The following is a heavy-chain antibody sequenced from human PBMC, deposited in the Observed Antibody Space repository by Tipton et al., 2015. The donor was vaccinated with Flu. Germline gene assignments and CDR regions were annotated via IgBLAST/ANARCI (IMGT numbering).Heavy chain of an antibody. CDR3: ARDRLHPNSYGLPLFDY. CDR1: GFTFSSYW. D-gene: IGHD5-18*01. J-gene: IGHJ4*02. Sequence: SLRLSCAASGFTFSSYWMSWVRQAPGKGLEWVANIKQDGSEKYYVDSVKGRFTISRDNAKNSLYPQMNSLRAEDTAVYYCARDRLHPNSYGLPLFDYWGQGTLVTVSS. CDR2: IKQDGSEK. V-gene: IGHV3-7*01.